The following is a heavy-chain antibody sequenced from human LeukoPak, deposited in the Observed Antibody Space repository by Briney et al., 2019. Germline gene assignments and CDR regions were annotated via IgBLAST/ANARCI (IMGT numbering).Heavy chain of an antibody. CDR2: ISSSGSTI. CDR3: ARAGNYYYMDV. V-gene: IGHV3-11*04. Sequence: GGSLRPSCAASGFTFSDYYMSWIRQAPGKGLEWVSYISSSGSTIYYADSVKGRFTISRDNANNSLYLQMSSLRVEDTAVYYCARAGNYYYMDVWGKGTTVTVSS. CDR1: GFTFSDYY. J-gene: IGHJ6*03.